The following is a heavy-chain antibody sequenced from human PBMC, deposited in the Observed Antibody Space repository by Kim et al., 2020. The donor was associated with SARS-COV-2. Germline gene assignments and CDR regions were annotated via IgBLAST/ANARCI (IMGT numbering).Heavy chain of an antibody. CDR2: INHSGST. V-gene: IGHV4-34*01. CDR3: ARGYSYSYVPFDY. CDR1: GGSFSGYY. J-gene: IGHJ4*02. Sequence: SETLSLTCAVYGGSFSGYYWSWIRQPPGKGLEWIGEINHSGSTNYNPSLKSRVTISVDTSKNQFSLKLSSVTAADTAVYYCARGYSYSYVPFDYWGQGTLVDVSS. D-gene: IGHD5-18*01.